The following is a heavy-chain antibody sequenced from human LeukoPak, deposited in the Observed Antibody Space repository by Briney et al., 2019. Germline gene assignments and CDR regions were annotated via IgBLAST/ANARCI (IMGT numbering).Heavy chain of an antibody. D-gene: IGHD2-2*01. J-gene: IGHJ5*02. CDR2: IYYSGST. V-gene: IGHV4-59*11. CDR3: AREGCSSTSCYSDVGWFDP. Sequence: SETLSITCTVSGGSISSHYWSWLRQPPGKGLEWIGYIYYSGSTNYNPSLKSRVTISVDTSKNQFSLKLSSVTAADTAVYYCAREGCSSTSCYSDVGWFDPWGQGTLVTVSS. CDR1: GGSISSHY.